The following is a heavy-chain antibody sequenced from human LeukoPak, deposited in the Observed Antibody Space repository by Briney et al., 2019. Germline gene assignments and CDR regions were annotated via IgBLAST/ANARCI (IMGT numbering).Heavy chain of an antibody. D-gene: IGHD3-3*01. J-gene: IGHJ5*02. Sequence: PGGSLRLSCVASGFTYSHNGMHWVRQAPGKGLEWVAFIQYDGNTIFYADSVKGRFTISRDNSKNTLYLQMNSLRTDDTAVYYCGKEQSGSYVHAFDPRGQGTVVTVSS. V-gene: IGHV3-30*02. CDR3: GKEQSGSYVHAFDP. CDR2: IQYDGNTI. CDR1: GFTYSHNG.